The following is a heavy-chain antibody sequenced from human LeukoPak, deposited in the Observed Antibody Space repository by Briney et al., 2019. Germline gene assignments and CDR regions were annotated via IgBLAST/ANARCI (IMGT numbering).Heavy chain of an antibody. CDR2: ISVYNGNT. CDR1: GYTFTRSG. V-gene: IGHV1-18*01. Sequence: GASVKVSCKASGYTFTRSGISWVREAPGQGLEWMGWISVYNGNTNYARELQGRLTMTTDTSTSTAYMELRSLRSDDTAIYYCACYYYDRSGYPRPWFDPWGQGTLVIVSS. D-gene: IGHD3-22*01. CDR3: ACYYYDRSGYPRPWFDP. J-gene: IGHJ5*02.